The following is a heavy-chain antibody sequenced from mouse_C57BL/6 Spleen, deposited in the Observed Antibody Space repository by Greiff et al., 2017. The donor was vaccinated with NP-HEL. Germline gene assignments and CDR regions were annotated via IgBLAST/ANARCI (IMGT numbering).Heavy chain of an antibody. V-gene: IGHV14-1*01. CDR1: GFNIKDYY. J-gene: IGHJ2*01. D-gene: IGHD1-1*01. Sequence: VQLQQSGAELVRPGASVKLSCTASGFNIKDYYMHWVKQRPEQGLEWIGRIDPEDGDTEYAPKFQGKATMTADTSSNTAYLQLSSLTSEDTAVYYCTYYGSSPCYFDYWGQGTTLTVSS. CDR2: IDPEDGDT. CDR3: TYYGSSPCYFDY.